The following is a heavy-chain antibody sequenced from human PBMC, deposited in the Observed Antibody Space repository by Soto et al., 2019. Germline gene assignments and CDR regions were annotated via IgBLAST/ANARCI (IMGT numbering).Heavy chain of an antibody. CDR3: ARDQVVGALPDY. J-gene: IGHJ4*02. CDR1: GFTFSNYW. D-gene: IGHD2-15*01. V-gene: IGHV3-74*01. Sequence: EVQLVESGGGLVQPGGSLRLSCAASGFTFSNYWMHWVRQAPGKGLMWVSRINSDGSNTNYADSVRGRFTISRDNAKNTLYLQMSSLRAEDTAVYYCARDQVVGALPDYWGQGALVTVSS. CDR2: INSDGSNT.